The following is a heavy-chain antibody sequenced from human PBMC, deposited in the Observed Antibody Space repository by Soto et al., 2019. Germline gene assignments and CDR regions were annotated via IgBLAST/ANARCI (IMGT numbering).Heavy chain of an antibody. J-gene: IGHJ5*02. D-gene: IGHD1-7*01. Sequence: ASVKVSCKASGYTFTSYGISWVRQAPGQGLEWMGWISAYNGNTNYAQKLQGRVTMTTDTSTSTAYMELRSLRSDDTAVYYCAREELAFSWNLYKWFDPWGQGTLVTVSS. CDR2: ISAYNGNT. CDR3: AREELAFSWNLYKWFDP. V-gene: IGHV1-18*04. CDR1: GYTFTSYG.